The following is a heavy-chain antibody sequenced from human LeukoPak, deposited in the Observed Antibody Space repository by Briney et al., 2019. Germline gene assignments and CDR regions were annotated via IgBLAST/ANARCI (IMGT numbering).Heavy chain of an antibody. CDR2: ISYDGSNK. D-gene: IGHD1-14*01. V-gene: IGHV3-30*18. J-gene: IGHJ6*02. Sequence: PGGSLRLSCAASGFTFSSYGMHWVRQAPGKGLEWVTVISYDGSNKYCADSVKGRFTISRDNSKNTLYLQMNSLRAEDTAVYYCAKTEYTRDYYGMDVWGQGTTVTVSS. CDR3: AKTEYTRDYYGMDV. CDR1: GFTFSSYG.